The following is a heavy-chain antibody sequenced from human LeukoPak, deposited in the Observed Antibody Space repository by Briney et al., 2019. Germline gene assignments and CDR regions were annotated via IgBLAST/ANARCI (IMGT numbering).Heavy chain of an antibody. CDR1: GFTFSTYW. CDR3: ARELVVRAGDYFDN. V-gene: IGHV3-74*01. D-gene: IGHD2-2*01. CDR2: INGDATST. J-gene: IGHJ4*02. Sequence: GGSLRLSCAASGFTFSTYWMHWVRQPPGKGLVWVSRINGDATSTRYADSVKGRFTISRDNAKNTLYLQMNSLRVEDTAVYFCARELVVRAGDYFDNWGQGTPVTVSS.